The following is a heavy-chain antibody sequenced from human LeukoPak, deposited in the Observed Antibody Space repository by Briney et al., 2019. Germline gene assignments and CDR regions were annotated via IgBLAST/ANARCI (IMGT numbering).Heavy chain of an antibody. Sequence: GGSLRLSCAASEFTFSNYAMSWVRQAPGKGLEWVSAIGGRGGGTYYADSMKGRFTVSRDDSKNTLYLQMNSLRAEDTAAYYCAKWGDYDILTGYYDSDYWGQGTLVTVSS. D-gene: IGHD3-9*01. J-gene: IGHJ4*02. CDR3: AKWGDYDILTGYYDSDY. V-gene: IGHV3-23*01. CDR1: EFTFSNYA. CDR2: IGGRGGGT.